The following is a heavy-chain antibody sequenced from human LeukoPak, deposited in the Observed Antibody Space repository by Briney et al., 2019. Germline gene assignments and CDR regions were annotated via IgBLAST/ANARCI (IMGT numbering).Heavy chain of an antibody. D-gene: IGHD2-2*01. V-gene: IGHV3-33*08. J-gene: IGHJ4*02. CDR1: GFTFSSYA. Sequence: GGSLRLSCAASGFTFSSYAMSWVRQAPGKGLEWVAVIWYDGSNKYYADSVKGRFTISRDNSKNTLYLQMNSLRAEDTAVYYCARESVPHYFDYWGQGTLVTVSS. CDR3: ARESVPHYFDY. CDR2: IWYDGSNK.